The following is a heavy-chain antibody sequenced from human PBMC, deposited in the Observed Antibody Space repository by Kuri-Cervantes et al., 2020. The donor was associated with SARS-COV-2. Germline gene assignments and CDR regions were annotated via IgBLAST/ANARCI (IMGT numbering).Heavy chain of an antibody. CDR2: IYHSGST. V-gene: IGHV4-39*07. Sequence: SETLSLTCTVSGGSISSSSYYWGWIRQPPGKGLEWIGSIYHSGSTNYNPSLKSRVTISVDTSKNQFSLKLSSVTAADTAVYYCARAVKRFDYWGQGTLVTVSS. CDR1: GGSISSSSYY. CDR3: ARAVKRFDY. J-gene: IGHJ4*02. D-gene: IGHD2/OR15-2a*01.